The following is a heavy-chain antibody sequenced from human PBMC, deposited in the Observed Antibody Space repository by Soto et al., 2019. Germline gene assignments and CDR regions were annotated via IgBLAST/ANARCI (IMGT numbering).Heavy chain of an antibody. J-gene: IGHJ5*01. Sequence: KSSETLSFTCAVFDGSFSDSYWSWIRPSPEKGLEWIGEITNSGSTYYNPSLKSRVTISGDTSKNQFSLEVRSVTAADTAVYFCARGRTAISTRWFDSWGQGTLVTVSS. CDR2: ITNSGST. V-gene: IGHV4-34*01. D-gene: IGHD1-1*01. CDR1: DGSFSDSY. CDR3: ARGRTAISTRWFDS.